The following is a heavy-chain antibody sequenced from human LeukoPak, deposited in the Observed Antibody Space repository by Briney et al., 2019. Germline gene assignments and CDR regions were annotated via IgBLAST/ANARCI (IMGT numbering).Heavy chain of an antibody. CDR2: VYSSGGT. J-gene: IGHJ5*02. D-gene: IGHD2-15*01. CDR3: ARHRGCTGGTCYRHFDP. CDR1: GGSISGYY. V-gene: IGHV4-59*08. Sequence: SETLSLTCTVSGGSISGYYWSWIRQSPGKGLEWIGYVYSSGGTNYNPSLKSRVSISVDMSKNQLSLELNSVTTADTAMYYRARHRGCTGGTCYRHFDPWGQGTLVTVSS.